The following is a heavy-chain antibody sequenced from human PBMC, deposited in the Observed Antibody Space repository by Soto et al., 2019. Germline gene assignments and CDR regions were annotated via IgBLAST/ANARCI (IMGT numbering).Heavy chain of an antibody. V-gene: IGHV3-53*02. CDR2: IYSGGST. CDR1: GFTVSSNY. D-gene: IGHD5-18*01. CDR3: ASYRYGLYYFDY. J-gene: IGHJ4*02. Sequence: EVQLVETGGGLIQPGGSLRLSCAASGFTVSSNYMSWVRQAPGKGLEWVSVIYSGGSTYYADSVKCRFTISRDNSKNTLYLQMNSLRAEDTAVYYCASYRYGLYYFDYWGQGTLVTVSS.